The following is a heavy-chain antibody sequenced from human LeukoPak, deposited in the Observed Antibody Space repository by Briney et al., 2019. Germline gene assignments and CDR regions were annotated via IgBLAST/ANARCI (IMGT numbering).Heavy chain of an antibody. D-gene: IGHD2-21*02. CDR1: GFTFSSYG. Sequence: PGGSLRLSCAASGFTFSSYGMHWVRQAPGKGLEWVAFIRYDGSNKYYADSVKGRFTISRDNSKSTLYLQMNSLRAEDTAVYYCAKDSDIVVVTPGPFDPWGQGTLVTVSS. CDR2: IRYDGSNK. V-gene: IGHV3-30*02. CDR3: AKDSDIVVVTPGPFDP. J-gene: IGHJ5*02.